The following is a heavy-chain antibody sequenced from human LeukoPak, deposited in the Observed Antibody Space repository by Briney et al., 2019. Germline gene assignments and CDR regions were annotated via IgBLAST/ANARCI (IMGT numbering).Heavy chain of an antibody. CDR1: GFMLSSYW. D-gene: IGHD1-26*01. J-gene: IGHJ4*02. CDR3: AREGSQSASGTYPDND. V-gene: IGHV3-7*01. CDR2: IEQDGSEK. Sequence: GGSLRLSCAASGFMLSSYWMSWVRQAPGKGLEWVANIEQDGSEKYYVDSVKGRFTISGDNAKNSLFLQMNRLRAEDTAVYFCAREGSQSASGTYPDNDWGQGTLVTVSS.